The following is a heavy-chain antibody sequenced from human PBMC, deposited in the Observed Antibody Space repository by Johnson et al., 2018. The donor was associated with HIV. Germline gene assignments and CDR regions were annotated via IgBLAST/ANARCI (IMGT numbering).Heavy chain of an antibody. V-gene: IGHV3-13*01. D-gene: IGHD6-13*01. CDR3: ARVRSSNWFDAFDI. CDR1: GFTFSSYD. Sequence: EVQLVESGGGVVQPGGSLGLSCAASGFTFSSYDMHWVRQATGKGLEWVSAIGTAGDTYYPGSVKGRFTISRENATNSLYLQMNSLRAEDTAVYYCARVRSSNWFDAFDIWGQGTMVTVSA. CDR2: IGTAGDT. J-gene: IGHJ3*02.